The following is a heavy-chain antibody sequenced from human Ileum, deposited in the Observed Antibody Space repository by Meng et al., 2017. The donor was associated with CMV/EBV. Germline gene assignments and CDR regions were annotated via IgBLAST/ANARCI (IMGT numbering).Heavy chain of an antibody. J-gene: IGHJ3*02. Sequence: GESLKISCAASGFTFSSYSMNWVCQAPGKGLEWVSSISSSSSYIYYADSVKGRFTISRDNAKKSLYLQMNSLRAEDTAVYYCASRWAYYDILHAFDIWGQGTMVTVSS. CDR2: ISSSSSYI. D-gene: IGHD3-9*01. V-gene: IGHV3-21*01. CDR3: ASRWAYYDILHAFDI. CDR1: GFTFSSYS.